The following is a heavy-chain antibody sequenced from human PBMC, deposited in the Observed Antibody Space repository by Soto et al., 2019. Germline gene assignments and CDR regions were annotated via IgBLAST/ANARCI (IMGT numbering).Heavy chain of an antibody. J-gene: IGHJ6*02. CDR3: ARDLGGYCSSTSCPPSYYYGMDV. Sequence: EVQLVESGGGLVQPGGSLRLSCAASGFTFSSYSMNWVRQAPGKGLEWVSYISSSSSTIYYADSVKGRFTISRDNAKNSLYLQMNSLRDEDTAVYYCARDLGGYCSSTSCPPSYYYGMDVWGQGTTVTVSS. D-gene: IGHD2-2*01. CDR2: ISSSSSTI. V-gene: IGHV3-48*02. CDR1: GFTFSSYS.